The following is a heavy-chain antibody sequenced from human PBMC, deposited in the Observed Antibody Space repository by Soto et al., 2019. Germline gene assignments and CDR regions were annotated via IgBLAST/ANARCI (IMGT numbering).Heavy chain of an antibody. J-gene: IGHJ3*02. Sequence: ASVKVSCKVSGYTLTELSMHWVRQAPGKGLEWMGGFDPEDGETIYAQKFQGRVTMTEDTSTDTAYMELSSLRSEDTAVYYCATDLRRFGELLYDAFDIWGQGTMVIVSS. CDR1: GYTLTELS. D-gene: IGHD3-10*01. V-gene: IGHV1-24*01. CDR3: ATDLRRFGELLYDAFDI. CDR2: FDPEDGET.